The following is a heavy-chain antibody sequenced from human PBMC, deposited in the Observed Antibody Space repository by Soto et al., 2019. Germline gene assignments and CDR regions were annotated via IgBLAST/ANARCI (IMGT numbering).Heavy chain of an antibody. CDR2: IGPSDSYT. J-gene: IGHJ6*02. CDR3: ARHSGPFLTLYYYYGMDV. V-gene: IGHV5-10-1*01. CDR1: GYSFTSYW. Sequence: GESLEISCKGSGYSFTSYWISWVRQMRGKGLEWRGGIGPSDSYTNYSPSFQGHVTISADKSISTAYLQWSSLKASDTAMYYCARHSGPFLTLYYYYGMDVWGQGTTVTVSS. D-gene: IGHD2-8*02.